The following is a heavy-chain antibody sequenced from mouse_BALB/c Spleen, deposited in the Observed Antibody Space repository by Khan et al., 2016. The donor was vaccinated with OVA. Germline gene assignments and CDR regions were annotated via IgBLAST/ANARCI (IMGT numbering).Heavy chain of an antibody. V-gene: IGHV1-77*01. CDR1: GYTFTDYN. CDR2: IYPGSDNT. Sequence: QVQLQESGAELARPGASVKLSCKTSGYTFTDYNINWMRQRPGQGLEWIGEIYPGSDNTFYNEKFKGKATLTADSSSSTAYMQLSSLTSEDSAVYFCARGWGAWLAYWGQGTLVTVSA. D-gene: IGHD2-3*01. CDR3: ARGWGAWLAY. J-gene: IGHJ3*01.